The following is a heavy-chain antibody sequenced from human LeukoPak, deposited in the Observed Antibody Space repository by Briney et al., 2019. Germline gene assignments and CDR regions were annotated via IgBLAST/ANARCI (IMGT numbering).Heavy chain of an antibody. CDR2: INHSGST. CDR1: GGSFSRYL. V-gene: IGHV4-34*01. J-gene: IGHJ6*03. Sequence: SETLSLTCAVYGGSFSRYLWSWIRQPPGKGLEWIGEINHSGSTNYNPSLKSRVTMSVDTSKNQFSLKLNSVTAADTAVYYCAREVILGYYYMDVLGKGTAVTVSS. CDR3: AREVILGYYYMDV. D-gene: IGHD3-10*01.